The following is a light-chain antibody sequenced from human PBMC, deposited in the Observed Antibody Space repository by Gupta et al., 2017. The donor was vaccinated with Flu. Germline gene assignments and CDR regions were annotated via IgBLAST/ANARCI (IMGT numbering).Light chain of an antibody. CDR3: QQSHSKPYS. CDR2: GAY. V-gene: IGKV1-39*01. J-gene: IGKJ2*03. Sequence: DVQLTQSPSSLSASVGDTVTISCRASQSLSTYLNWYQQRPGKAPSLLIYGAYTLQSGVPSRFSGGGGGTEFTLTITGRQPEDFATYFCQQSHSKPYSFGQGAKVEIK. CDR1: QSLSTY.